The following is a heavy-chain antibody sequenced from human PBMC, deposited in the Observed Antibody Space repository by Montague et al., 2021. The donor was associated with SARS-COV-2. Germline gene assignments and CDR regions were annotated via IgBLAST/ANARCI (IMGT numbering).Heavy chain of an antibody. Sequence: SETLSLTCTVSGGSISGYYWSWFRQSAGKGLEWIGRIYNSGSTSYNPSLKSRVTMSVDTSKSQLSLKLSSVTAADTAVYYCVRDQGRSNWNYPDYWGQGTLVTVSS. CDR1: GGSISGYY. J-gene: IGHJ4*02. CDR2: IYNSGST. CDR3: VRDQGRSNWNYPDY. D-gene: IGHD1-20*01. V-gene: IGHV4-4*07.